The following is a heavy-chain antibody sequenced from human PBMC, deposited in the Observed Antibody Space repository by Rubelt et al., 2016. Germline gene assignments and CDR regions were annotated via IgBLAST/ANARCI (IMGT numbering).Heavy chain of an antibody. J-gene: IGHJ6*02. CDR2: IYYSGST. CDR3: ARGVAAAGSSYYYGMDV. CDR1: GGSITNYF. D-gene: IGHD6-13*01. V-gene: IGHV4-59*01. Sequence: QVRLQESGPGLVKPSETLSLTCTVSGGSITNYFWNWIRQPPGKGLEWIGKIYYSGSTNYNPSLKSRVTISVDMSKNHFSLILNPVTAADTAVYYCARGVAAAGSSYYYGMDVWGQGTTVTVSS.